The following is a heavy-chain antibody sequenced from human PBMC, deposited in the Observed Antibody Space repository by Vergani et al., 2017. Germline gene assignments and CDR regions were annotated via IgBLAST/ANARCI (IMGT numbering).Heavy chain of an antibody. V-gene: IGHV5-51*01. CDR1: GYSFTSYW. Sequence: EVQLVQSGAEVKKPGESLKISCKGSGYSFTSYWIGWVRQMPGKGLEWMGIIYPGDSDTRYSPSFQGQVTISADKSISTAYLQWRSLKASDTAMYYCARQVGYCSSTSGRYFDYWGQGTLVTVSS. J-gene: IGHJ4*02. CDR3: ARQVGYCSSTSGRYFDY. CDR2: IYPGDSDT. D-gene: IGHD2-2*01.